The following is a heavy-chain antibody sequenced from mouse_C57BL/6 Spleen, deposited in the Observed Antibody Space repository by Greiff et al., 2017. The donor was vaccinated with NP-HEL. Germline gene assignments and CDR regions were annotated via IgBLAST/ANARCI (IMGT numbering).Heavy chain of an antibody. CDR3: ARWVYYGPVATGYFDV. CDR2: TNPGSGGT. J-gene: IGHJ1*03. CDR1: GYAFTNYL. Sequence: QVQLQQSGAELVRPGTSVKVSCKASGYAFTNYLIEWVKQRPGQGLEWIGVTNPGSGGTNYNEKFKGKATLTADKSSSTAYMQLSSLTSEDSAVYFCARWVYYGPVATGYFDVWGTGTTVTVSS. V-gene: IGHV1-54*01. D-gene: IGHD1-1*01.